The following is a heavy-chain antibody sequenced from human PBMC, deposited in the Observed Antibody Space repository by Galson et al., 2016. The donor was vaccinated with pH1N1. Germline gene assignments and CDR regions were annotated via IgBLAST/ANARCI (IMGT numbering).Heavy chain of an antibody. D-gene: IGHD2-21*02. Sequence: SVKVSCKASGGTFSSYAISWVRQAPGQGLEWMGGIIPILGITNEAQTFQGRFTVTADKSTSTAYMELSSLRSEDTAVYYCARGGVVVTNYNYYGMDVWGQGTPVIVSS. J-gene: IGHJ6*02. CDR1: GGTFSSYA. V-gene: IGHV1-69*10. CDR2: IIPILGIT. CDR3: ARGGVVVTNYNYYGMDV.